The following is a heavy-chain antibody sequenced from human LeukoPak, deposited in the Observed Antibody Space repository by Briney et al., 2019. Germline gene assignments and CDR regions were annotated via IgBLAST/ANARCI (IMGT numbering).Heavy chain of an antibody. CDR1: GATFSSYA. CDR3: AVLWTQNGVVDY. D-gene: IGHD2/OR15-2a*01. Sequence: ASVKVSCKASGATFSSYAISWVRQAPGQGLEWMGRIIPIFGTANYAQKFQGRVTITTDESTSTAYMELSSLRSEDTAVYYCAVLWTQNGVVDYWGQGTLVTVSS. CDR2: IIPIFGTA. J-gene: IGHJ4*02. V-gene: IGHV1-69*05.